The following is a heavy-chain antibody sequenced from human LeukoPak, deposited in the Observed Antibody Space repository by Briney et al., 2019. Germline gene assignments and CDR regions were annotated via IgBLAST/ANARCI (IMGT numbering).Heavy chain of an antibody. Sequence: PGGSLRLSCAASGFTFSSYWMRWVRQAPGKGLVWVSRVNTDGSTPTYADSVKGRFTISRDNAKNTLYLQMNSLRAEDTAVYYCARDRGSYSDYWGQGTLVTVSS. J-gene: IGHJ4*02. CDR3: ARDRGSYSDY. CDR2: VNTDGSTP. CDR1: GFTFSSYW. V-gene: IGHV3-74*01. D-gene: IGHD3-16*01.